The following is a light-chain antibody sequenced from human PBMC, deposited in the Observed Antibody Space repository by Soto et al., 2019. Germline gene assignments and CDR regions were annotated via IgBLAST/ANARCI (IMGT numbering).Light chain of an antibody. CDR2: GAS. Sequence: VLTQSSVTLSLSPGERATLSCRASQSVSGMAWYQQMRGQAPSLLIYGASTRSTGIPDRCSSSRSGTDFTLTISRLEPEDFSVYYCQQFGSSLTTFGQGTRLEIK. J-gene: IGKJ5*01. V-gene: IGKV3-20*01. CDR1: QSVSG. CDR3: QQFGSSLTT.